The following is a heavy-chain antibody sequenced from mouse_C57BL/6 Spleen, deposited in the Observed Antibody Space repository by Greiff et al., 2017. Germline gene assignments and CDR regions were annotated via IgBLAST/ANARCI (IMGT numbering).Heavy chain of an antibody. D-gene: IGHD1-1*01. J-gene: IGHJ2*01. CDR2: IYPGSGNT. Sequence: VMLVESGAELVRPGASVKLSCKASGYTFTDYYINWVKQRPGQGLEWIARIYPGSGNTYYNEKFKGKATLTAEKSSSTAYMQLSSLTSEDSAVYFCARTEELRPFDYWGQGTTLTVSS. V-gene: IGHV1-76*01. CDR1: GYTFTDYY. CDR3: ARTEELRPFDY.